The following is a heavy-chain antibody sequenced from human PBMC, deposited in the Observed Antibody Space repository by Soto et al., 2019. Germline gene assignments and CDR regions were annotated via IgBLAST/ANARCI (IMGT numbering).Heavy chain of an antibody. D-gene: IGHD6-19*01. CDR3: AKGNSVAGNFFDY. CDR1: GFTFSSYA. V-gene: IGHV3-23*01. J-gene: IGHJ4*02. CDR2: ISGSGGST. Sequence: LRLSCAASGFTFSSYAMSWVRQAPGKGLEWVSAISGSGGSTYYADSVKGRFTISRDNSKNTLYLQMNSLRAEDTAVYYCAKGNSVAGNFFDYWGQGTLVTVSS.